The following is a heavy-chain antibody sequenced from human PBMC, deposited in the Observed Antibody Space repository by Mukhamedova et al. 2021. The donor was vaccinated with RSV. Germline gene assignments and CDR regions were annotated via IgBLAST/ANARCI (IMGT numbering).Heavy chain of an antibody. CDR3: AKTNGYYPDY. V-gene: IGHV3-7*03. Sequence: VRQAPGKGLEWVANIKLDGSERYYVDSVKGRFTISRDNPKNSLYLQMTTLRAEDTAVYYCAKTNGYYPDYWGRGTLVTVSS. CDR2: IKLDGSER. D-gene: IGHD3-22*01. J-gene: IGHJ4*02.